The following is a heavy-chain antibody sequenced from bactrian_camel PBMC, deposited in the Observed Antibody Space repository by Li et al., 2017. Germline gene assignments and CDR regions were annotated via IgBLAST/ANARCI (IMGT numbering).Heavy chain of an antibody. V-gene: IGHV3S53*01. Sequence: VQLVESGGGSVQVGGTLRLTCTASGVPQSSHVMGWFHQAPGKEREGVAAIDKFGTVNYIDSVKGRFTISQDNAKNTVYLEMNYLRAEDTAMYYCAARDGGYCGLRPLRDPATFAFWGQGTQVTVS. J-gene: IGHJ6*01. CDR1: GVPQSSHV. CDR2: IDKFGTV. D-gene: IGHD2*01. CDR3: AARDGGYCGLRPLRDPATFAF.